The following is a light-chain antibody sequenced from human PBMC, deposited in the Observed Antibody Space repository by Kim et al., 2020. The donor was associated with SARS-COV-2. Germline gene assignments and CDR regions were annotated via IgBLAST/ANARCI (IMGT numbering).Light chain of an antibody. J-gene: IGLJ3*02. CDR2: RDS. V-gene: IGLV3-9*01. CDR1: NIGSKN. CDR3: QVWDSSTGGV. Sequence: SYELIQPLSVSVALGQTARITCGGNNIGSKNVHWYQQKPGQAPVLVIYRDSNRPSGIPERFSGSNSGNTATLTISRAQAGDEADYYCQVWDSSTGGVFGGGTQLTVL.